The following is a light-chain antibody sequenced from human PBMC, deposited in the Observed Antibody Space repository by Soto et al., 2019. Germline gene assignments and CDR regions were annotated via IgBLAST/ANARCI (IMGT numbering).Light chain of an antibody. Sequence: EIVMTQSPATLSVSPGERATLSCRASQSVSSNLVWYQQKPGQAPRLLIYGASTRATGIPARFSGSRSGTEFTLTISSLQSEDFAVYYCQHYHNWPRTFGQGTKVEIK. J-gene: IGKJ1*01. V-gene: IGKV3-15*01. CDR3: QHYHNWPRT. CDR2: GAS. CDR1: QSVSSN.